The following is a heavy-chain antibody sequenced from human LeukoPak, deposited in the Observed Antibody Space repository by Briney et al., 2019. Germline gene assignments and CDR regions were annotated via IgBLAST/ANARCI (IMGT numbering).Heavy chain of an antibody. CDR1: GGPFSGYY. CDR3: ARGSIQSKYYFDY. CDR2: INHSGST. Sequence: PSETLSLTCAVYGGPFSGYYWSWIRQPPGKGLEWIGEINHSGSTNYNPSLKSRVTISVDTSKNQFSLKLSSVTAADTAVYYCARGSIQSKYYFDYWGQGTLVTVSS. J-gene: IGHJ4*02. V-gene: IGHV4-34*01. D-gene: IGHD5-18*01.